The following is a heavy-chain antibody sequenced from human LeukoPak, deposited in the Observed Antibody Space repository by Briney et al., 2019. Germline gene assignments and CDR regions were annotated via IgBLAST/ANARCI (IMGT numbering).Heavy chain of an antibody. J-gene: IGHJ3*02. Sequence: GGSLRLSCAASGFSFSCCGMHWVRQAPGKGLDWVAVLWANGRNNYYADSVEGRFTISRDSSKNTLYLQMTSLRADDTAIYYCARERAPFDGFDIWGRGTVVTVSS. CDR2: LWANGRNN. CDR1: GFSFSCCG. V-gene: IGHV3-33*01. CDR3: ARERAPFDGFDI. D-gene: IGHD4/OR15-4a*01.